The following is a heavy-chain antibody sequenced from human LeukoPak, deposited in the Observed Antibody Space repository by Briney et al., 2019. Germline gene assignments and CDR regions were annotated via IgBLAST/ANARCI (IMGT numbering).Heavy chain of an antibody. CDR1: GFTFSSYE. Sequence: PGGSLRLSCAASGFTFSSYEMNWVRQAPGKGLEWVSYISSRGSTIYYADSVKGRFTISRDNAKNSLYLQMNSLRAEDTAVYYCAREDMGYCSGGSCYRAWFDPWGQGTLVTVSS. V-gene: IGHV3-48*03. CDR3: AREDMGYCSGGSCYRAWFDP. D-gene: IGHD2-15*01. CDR2: ISSRGSTI. J-gene: IGHJ5*02.